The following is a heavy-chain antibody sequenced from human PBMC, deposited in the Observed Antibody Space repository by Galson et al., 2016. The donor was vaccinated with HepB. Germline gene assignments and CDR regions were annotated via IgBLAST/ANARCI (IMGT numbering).Heavy chain of an antibody. CDR1: GFTFTNYG. V-gene: IGHV3-23*01. Sequence: SLRLSCAASGFTFTNYGLSWVRQAPGKGLEWVAAISGSGARTYYADSAKGRFTITRDNSKNTVCLRLNRLRAEDTARYYCSKALRPSGPDDFFDSWGQGTLVTVSS. CDR2: ISGSGART. D-gene: IGHD2-15*01. J-gene: IGHJ4*02. CDR3: SKALRPSGPDDFFDS.